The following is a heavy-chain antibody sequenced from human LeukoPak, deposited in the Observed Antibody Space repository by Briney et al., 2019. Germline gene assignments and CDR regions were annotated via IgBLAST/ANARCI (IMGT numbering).Heavy chain of an antibody. J-gene: IGHJ3*02. CDR2: ISSTSGYI. CDR1: GFSFSTFN. D-gene: IGHD1-14*01. Sequence: GRSLRLSCAASGFSFSTFNMHCVRQAPGRVLEWVSSISSTSGYIYYTDSLQGRFTISRDNAKNSLYLQMNSLRAEDTAVYYCARDQNTYNSRNRMSSFDIWGQGTMVTVS. CDR3: ARDQNTYNSRNRMSSFDI. V-gene: IGHV3-21*01.